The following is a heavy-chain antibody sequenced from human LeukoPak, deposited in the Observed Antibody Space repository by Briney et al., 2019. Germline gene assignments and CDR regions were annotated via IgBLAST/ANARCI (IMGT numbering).Heavy chain of an antibody. V-gene: IGHV4-59*01. CDR2: IYDTGST. CDR3: ARDLRGITVAGPKNYYYMDV. CDR1: GGSISSYY. Sequence: SETLSLTCTVSGGSISSYYWSWIRQPPGKGLEWIGYIYDTGSTNYNPSLESRVTISVDTSKNQFSLKLSSVTAADTAVYYCARDLRGITVAGPKNYYYMDVWGKGTTVTVSS. D-gene: IGHD6-19*01. J-gene: IGHJ6*03.